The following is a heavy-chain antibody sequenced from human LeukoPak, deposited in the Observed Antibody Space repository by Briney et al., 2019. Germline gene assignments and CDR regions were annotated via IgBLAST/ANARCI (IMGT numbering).Heavy chain of an antibody. J-gene: IGHJ5*02. D-gene: IGHD2-15*01. V-gene: IGHV3-72*01. CDR1: GFTFSDHY. Sequence: GGSLRLSCAASGFTFSDHYMDWVRQAPGKGLERVGRTRNKANSYTTEYAASVKGRFTISRDDSKNSLYLQMNSLKTEDTAVYYCARVVAARTNWFDPWGQGTLVTVSS. CDR3: ARVVAARTNWFDP. CDR2: TRNKANSYTT.